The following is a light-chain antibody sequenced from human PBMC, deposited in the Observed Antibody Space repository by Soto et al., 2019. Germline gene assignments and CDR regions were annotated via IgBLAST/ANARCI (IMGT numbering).Light chain of an antibody. CDR1: QSVSSSY. CDR3: QQYGSSPPVT. V-gene: IGKV3-20*01. CDR2: GAS. J-gene: IGKJ3*01. Sequence: EIVLTQSPGTLSLSPGERAFLSCRASQSVSSSYLAWYQQKPGQAPRLLIYGASSRATGIPDRFSGSGSGTDFTLTISRLEPEDFAVYYCQQYGSSPPVTFGPGTKVDIK.